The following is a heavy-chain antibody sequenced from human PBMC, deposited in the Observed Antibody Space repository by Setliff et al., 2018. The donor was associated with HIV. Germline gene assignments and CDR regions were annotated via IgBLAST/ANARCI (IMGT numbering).Heavy chain of an antibody. J-gene: IGHJ4*02. Sequence: ASETLSLTCAVYGGSFSGYYWSWIRQPPGKGLEWIGEINHSGSTNYNPSLKSRVTISVDTSKNQFSLKLSSVTAADTAVFYCARLTTTYYYDSSAYYHPVWGQGTLVTVSS. CDR1: GGSFSGYY. V-gene: IGHV4-34*01. CDR2: INHSGST. D-gene: IGHD3-22*01. CDR3: ARLTTTYYYDSSAYYHPV.